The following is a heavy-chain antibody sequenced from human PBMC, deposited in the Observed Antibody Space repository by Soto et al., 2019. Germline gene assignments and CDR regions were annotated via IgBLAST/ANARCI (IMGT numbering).Heavy chain of an antibody. J-gene: IGHJ6*02. CDR3: GRDTSYGMDV. CDR2: INSDGSTT. CDR1: GLTFSRNW. V-gene: IGHV3-74*01. Sequence: QLVESGGGLVQMGGSLRLSCAASGLTFSRNWIHWVRQAPGKGLEWVSYINSDGSTTTHADAVKGRFTISRDNSKNTVSLDMNSLRTEDTAVYYCGRDTSYGMDVCGQGTTVTVSS. D-gene: IGHD3-3*01.